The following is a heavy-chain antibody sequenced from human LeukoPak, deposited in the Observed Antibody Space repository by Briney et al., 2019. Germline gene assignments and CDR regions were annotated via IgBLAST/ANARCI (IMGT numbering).Heavy chain of an antibody. Sequence: SETLSLTCTVSGGSISSGGYYWSWIRQHPGKGLEWIGYIYYSGSTYYNPSLKSRVTISVDTSKNQFSLKLSSVTAADTAVYYCARDLSWYSSNWDNRFDPWGQGTLVTVSS. J-gene: IGHJ5*02. D-gene: IGHD6-13*01. V-gene: IGHV4-31*03. CDR2: IYYSGST. CDR1: GGSISSGGYY. CDR3: ARDLSWYSSNWDNRFDP.